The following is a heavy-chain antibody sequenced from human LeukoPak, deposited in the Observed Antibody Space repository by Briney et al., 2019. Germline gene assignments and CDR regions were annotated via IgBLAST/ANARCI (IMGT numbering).Heavy chain of an antibody. J-gene: IGHJ5*02. Sequence: SETLSLTCTVSGGSISSSSYYWGWIRQPPGKGLEWIGRIYYSGSTYYNPSLTIRVTISVDTSKNQFSLKLSSVTAADTAVYYCATTGAHYYDYRFDPWGQGTLVTVSS. CDR2: IYYSGST. CDR3: ATTGAHYYDYRFDP. CDR1: GGSISSSSYY. D-gene: IGHD3-22*01. V-gene: IGHV4-39*07.